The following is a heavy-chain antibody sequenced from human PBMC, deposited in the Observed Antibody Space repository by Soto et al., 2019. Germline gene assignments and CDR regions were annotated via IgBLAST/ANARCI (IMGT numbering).Heavy chain of an antibody. Sequence: ASVKVSCKASGCTFSSYAISWVRQAPGQGLEWMGGIIPIFGTANYAQKFQGRVTITADESTSTAYMELSSLRSEDTAVYYCARDRSITILGPIDAFDIWGQGTMVTVSS. CDR1: GCTFSSYA. CDR2: IIPIFGTA. V-gene: IGHV1-69*13. CDR3: ARDRSITILGPIDAFDI. J-gene: IGHJ3*02. D-gene: IGHD3-3*01.